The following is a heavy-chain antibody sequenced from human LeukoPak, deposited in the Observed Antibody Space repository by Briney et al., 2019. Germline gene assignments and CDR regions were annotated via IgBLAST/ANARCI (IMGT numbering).Heavy chain of an antibody. CDR1: SDSMSNNY. J-gene: IGHJ6*03. Sequence: SETLSLTCTVSSDSMSNNYWSWIRQPPGKGLEWIGYIYISGSTDTNPSLKSRVTMSIDTSRSQFSLRLTSVTAADTAVYYCARHASSSWYGDYYYYYYMDVWGKGTTVTVSS. V-gene: IGHV4-4*09. CDR2: IYISGST. CDR3: ARHASSSWYGDYYYYYYMDV. D-gene: IGHD6-13*01.